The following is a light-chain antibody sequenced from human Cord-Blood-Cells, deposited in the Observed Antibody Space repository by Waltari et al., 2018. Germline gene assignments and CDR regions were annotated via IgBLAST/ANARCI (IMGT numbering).Light chain of an antibody. J-gene: IGLJ2*01. CDR3: QSADSSGTYPV. Sequence: SYELTQPPSVSVSPGQTARITCSGDAVPQQYAYWYQQKPGQAPVLVIYKDSERPSGIPERFSGSSSGTTVTLTISGVQAEDEADYYCQSADSSGTYPVFGGGTKLTVL. CDR2: KDS. CDR1: AVPQQY. V-gene: IGLV3-25*02.